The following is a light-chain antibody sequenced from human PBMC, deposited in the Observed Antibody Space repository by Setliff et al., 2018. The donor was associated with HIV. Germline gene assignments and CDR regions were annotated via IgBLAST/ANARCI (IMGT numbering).Light chain of an antibody. CDR1: QSVSSY. V-gene: IGKV3-11*01. CDR3: QQRSNWPPLT. Sequence: EIVLTQSPATLSLSPGERAPLSCRASQSVSSYLAWYQQKPGQAPRLLIYDASNRATGVPARFSGSGSGTDFTRTISSLEPEDFAVYHCQQRSNWPPLTFGGGTKVDIK. CDR2: DAS. J-gene: IGKJ4*01.